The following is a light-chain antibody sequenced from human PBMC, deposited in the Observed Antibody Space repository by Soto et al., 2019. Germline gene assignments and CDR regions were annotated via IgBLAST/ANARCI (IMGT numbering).Light chain of an antibody. Sequence: QSVLTQPPSLSGAPGQRLTISCTGSSSNIGAGKNVHWSQPRPGTAPTLLIHGNTNRPSEVSDRFSAAKSGTSSSIATTGGQVDDDADYYCQSYDSSLRDLYVFGTGTKVTVL. CDR3: QSYDSSLRDLYV. CDR1: SSNIGAGKN. V-gene: IGLV1-40*01. CDR2: GNT. J-gene: IGLJ1*01.